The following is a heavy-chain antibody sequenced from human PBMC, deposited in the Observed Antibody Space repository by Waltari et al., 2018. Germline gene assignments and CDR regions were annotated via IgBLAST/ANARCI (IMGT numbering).Heavy chain of an antibody. CDR3: ARDFRYFSS. CDR1: GFPFSSYA. Sequence: EVQLLESGGGLVQPGGSLGLPCAGPGFPFSSYAMSWVRQAPGKGLEWVSTFTVSTSSTYYTDSVKGRFTISRDNSKNTLYLQMNSLRAEDTAIYYCARDFRYFSSWGQGTLVTVSS. CDR2: FTVSTSST. V-gene: IGHV3-23*01. J-gene: IGHJ4*02. D-gene: IGHD6-13*01.